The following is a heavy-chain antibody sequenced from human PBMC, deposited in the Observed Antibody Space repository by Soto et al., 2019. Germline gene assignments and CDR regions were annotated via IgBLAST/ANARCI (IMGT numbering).Heavy chain of an antibody. Sequence: EVQLVESGGGLVQPGGSLRLSCAASGFTFSTYLMHWVRQAPGKGLEFVSAISGNGGSTYYANSVKGRFTISRDNSKNTLYLQMGSLRADDMAVYYCARPHDSSGWPGVDYFDYWGQGTLVTVSS. CDR3: ARPHDSSGWPGVDYFDY. CDR1: GFTFSTYL. J-gene: IGHJ4*02. CDR2: ISGNGGST. D-gene: IGHD6-19*01. V-gene: IGHV3-64*01.